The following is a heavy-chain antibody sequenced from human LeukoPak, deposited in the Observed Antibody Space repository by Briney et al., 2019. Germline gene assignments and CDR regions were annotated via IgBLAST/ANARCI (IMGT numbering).Heavy chain of an antibody. CDR3: ARDSRGRVYDFWSGYPGGGRGYYYGMDV. D-gene: IGHD3-3*01. Sequence: PSETLSLTCTVSGGSLSSGGYYWSWIRQHPGKGLEWIGYIYYSGSTYYNPSLKSRVTISVDTSKNQFSLKLSSVTAADTAVYYCARDSRGRVYDFWSGYPGGGRGYYYGMDVWGQGTTVTVSS. CDR1: GGSLSSGGYY. V-gene: IGHV4-31*03. J-gene: IGHJ6*02. CDR2: IYYSGST.